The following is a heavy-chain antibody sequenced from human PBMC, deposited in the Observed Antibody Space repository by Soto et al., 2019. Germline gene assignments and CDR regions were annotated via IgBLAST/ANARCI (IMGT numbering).Heavy chain of an antibody. J-gene: IGHJ6*02. Sequence: ASVKVSCKASGYTFTSYYMHWVRQAPGQGLECMGIINPSGGSTSYAQKFQGRVTMTRDTSTSTVYMELSSPRSEDTAVYYCALGSSSCDYLGQRYYGMDVWGQGTTVTVSS. D-gene: IGHD6-13*01. CDR3: ALGSSSCDYLGQRYYGMDV. CDR1: GYTFTSYY. V-gene: IGHV1-46*01. CDR2: INPSGGST.